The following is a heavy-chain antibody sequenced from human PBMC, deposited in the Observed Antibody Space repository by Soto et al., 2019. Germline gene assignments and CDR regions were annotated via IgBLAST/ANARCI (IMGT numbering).Heavy chain of an antibody. J-gene: IGHJ4*02. CDR3: AHSPHIVLVTAMAPFDY. V-gene: IGHV2-5*02. Sequence: SGPTLVNPTQTLTLTCTFSGFSLSTSGVGVGWIRQPPGKALEWLALIYWDDDKRYSPSLKSRLTITKDTSKNQVVLTMTNMDPVDTATYYCAHSPHIVLVTAMAPFDYWVQGTLVTVSS. CDR2: IYWDDDK. D-gene: IGHD2-21*02. CDR1: GFSLSTSGVG.